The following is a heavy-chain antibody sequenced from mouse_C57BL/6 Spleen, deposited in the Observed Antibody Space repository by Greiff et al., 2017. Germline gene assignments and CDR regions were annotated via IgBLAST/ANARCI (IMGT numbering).Heavy chain of an antibody. Sequence: EVQVVESGPGLVKPSQSLSLTCSVTGYSITSGYYWNWIRQFPGNKLEWMGYISYDGSNNYNPSLKNRISITRDTSKNQFFLKLNSVTTEDTATYYCAREEAYYYGSGAWFAYWGQGTLVTVSA. V-gene: IGHV3-6*01. CDR2: ISYDGSN. D-gene: IGHD1-1*01. J-gene: IGHJ3*01. CDR3: AREEAYYYGSGAWFAY. CDR1: GYSITSGYY.